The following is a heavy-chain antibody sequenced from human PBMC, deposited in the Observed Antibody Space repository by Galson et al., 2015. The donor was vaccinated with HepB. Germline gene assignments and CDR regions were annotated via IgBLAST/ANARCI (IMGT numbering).Heavy chain of an antibody. V-gene: IGHV3-74*01. Sequence: SLRLSCAASGFTFSSYWMHWVRQAPGKGLVWVSRINSDGSSTSYADSVKGRFTISRDNAKNSLYLQMNSLRAEDTAVYYCARRGVAGKGIDYWGQGTLVTVSS. CDR1: GFTFSSYW. J-gene: IGHJ4*02. D-gene: IGHD6-19*01. CDR3: ARRGVAGKGIDY. CDR2: INSDGSST.